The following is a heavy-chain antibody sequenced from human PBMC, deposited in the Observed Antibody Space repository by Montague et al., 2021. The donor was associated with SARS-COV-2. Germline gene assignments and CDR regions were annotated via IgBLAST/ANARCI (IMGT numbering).Heavy chain of an antibody. Sequence: SLRLSCAASGFIFRDYTTNWVRQAPGKGLEWVSSITASSSYIYHADSLKGRFTISRDNAKNSLFPQMNSLRAEDTAVYYCAREDDYEGGGIFDYWGQGTLVAVSS. V-gene: IGHV3-21*01. D-gene: IGHD4-17*01. J-gene: IGHJ4*02. CDR1: GFIFRDYT. CDR3: AREDDYEGGGIFDY. CDR2: ITASSSYI.